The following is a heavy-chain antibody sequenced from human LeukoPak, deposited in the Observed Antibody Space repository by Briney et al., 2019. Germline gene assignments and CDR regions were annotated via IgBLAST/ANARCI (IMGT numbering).Heavy chain of an antibody. CDR1: GFTFSDYY. J-gene: IGHJ4*02. V-gene: IGHV3-11*01. CDR3: ARDVDKYYYGSSAYPAIGY. D-gene: IGHD3-22*01. CDR2: ISSGGTTI. Sequence: GGSRRLSCAASGFTFSDYYMSWIRQAPGKGLEWISYISSGGTTIKFADSVKGRFTISRDNAKNSLYLQMNSLRAEHTAVYYCARDVDKYYYGSSAYPAIGYWGQGTLVTVSS.